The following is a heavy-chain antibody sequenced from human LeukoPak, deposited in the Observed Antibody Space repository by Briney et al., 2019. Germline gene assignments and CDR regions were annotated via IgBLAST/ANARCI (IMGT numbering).Heavy chain of an antibody. CDR3: AELGITMIGGV. J-gene: IGHJ6*04. V-gene: IGHV3-30*02. CDR1: GFTFSSYG. CDR2: IRFDGSYK. Sequence: GGSLRLSCAASGFTFSSYGMHWVRQAPGKGLEWVAFIRFDGSYKYYADSVKGRFTISRDNAKNSLYLQMNSLRAEDTAVYYCAELGITMIGGVWGKGTTVTISS. D-gene: IGHD3-10*02.